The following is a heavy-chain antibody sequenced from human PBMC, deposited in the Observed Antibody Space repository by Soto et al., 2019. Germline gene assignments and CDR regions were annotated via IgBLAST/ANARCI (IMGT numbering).Heavy chain of an antibody. D-gene: IGHD6-13*01. J-gene: IGHJ6*02. V-gene: IGHV4-59*01. CDR3: ARVGSSWYPRWDYYYYRMDV. CDR1: GVSISSYY. CDR2: IYYSGST. Sequence: SETLSLTCTASGVSISSYYWSWIRHPPGKGLEWIWYIYYSGSTNYNPSLKSRVTISVDTSKNQFSLKLSSVTAADTAVYYCARVGSSWYPRWDYYYYRMDVWGQRTTVTV.